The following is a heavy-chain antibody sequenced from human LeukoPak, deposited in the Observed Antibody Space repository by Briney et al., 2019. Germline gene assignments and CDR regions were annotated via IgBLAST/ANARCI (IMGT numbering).Heavy chain of an antibody. V-gene: IGHV4-61*02. CDR1: GGSISSGSYY. Sequence: SETLSLTCTVSGGSISSGSYYWSWIRQPAGKGLEWTGRISTTGSTDYNPSLKSRVTISVDTSKNQFSLRLSSVTAADTAVYYCARASYSYDINGWVPFDYWGQGTLVTVSS. J-gene: IGHJ4*02. CDR2: ISTTGST. D-gene: IGHD3-22*01. CDR3: ARASYSYDINGWVPFDY.